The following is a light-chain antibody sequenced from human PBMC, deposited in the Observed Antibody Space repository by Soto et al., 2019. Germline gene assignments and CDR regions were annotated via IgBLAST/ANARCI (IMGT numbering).Light chain of an antibody. CDR3: TSYAGGNNV. J-gene: IGLJ1*01. V-gene: IGLV2-8*01. Sequence: QSALTQPPSASGSPGQSVTISCTGTSSDVGGYNYVSCYQQHPGKVPKLMVYEVNKRPSRVPDRFSGSKSGNTASLTVSGLQAEDEADYYCTSYAGGNNVFGTGTKVTVL. CDR1: SSDVGGYNY. CDR2: EVN.